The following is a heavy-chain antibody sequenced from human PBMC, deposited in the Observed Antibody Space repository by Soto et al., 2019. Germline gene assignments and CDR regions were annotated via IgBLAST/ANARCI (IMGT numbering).Heavy chain of an antibody. CDR3: ARGLRGYAYDAFDI. V-gene: IGHV4-31*03. Sequence: SETLSLTCTVSGGSISSGAYYWRWIRQHPGKGLEWIGYIYYSGSTYYNPSLKSRVTISVDTSKNQFSLKLSSVTAADTAVYYCARGLRGYAYDAFDIWGQGTMVTVSS. CDR2: IYYSGST. J-gene: IGHJ3*02. CDR1: GGSISSGAYY. D-gene: IGHD5-12*01.